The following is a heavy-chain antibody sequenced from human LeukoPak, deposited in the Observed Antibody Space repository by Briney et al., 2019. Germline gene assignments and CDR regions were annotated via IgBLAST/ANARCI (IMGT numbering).Heavy chain of an antibody. Sequence: GASLQISSKGSGYRFTTFWIGWVRQAPGKGLEWMGILYPGDSDTRYSPSFQGQVTISADKSINTAYLQWSSLKASDTAMYYCARARYCSGGNCYADYWGQGSLVTVSS. CDR2: LYPGDSDT. J-gene: IGHJ4*02. CDR3: ARARYCSGGNCYADY. CDR1: GYRFTTFW. D-gene: IGHD2-15*01. V-gene: IGHV5-51*01.